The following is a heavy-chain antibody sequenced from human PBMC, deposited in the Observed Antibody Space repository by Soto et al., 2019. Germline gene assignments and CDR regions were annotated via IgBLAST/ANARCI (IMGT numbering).Heavy chain of an antibody. CDR3: AWLGSGQPY. J-gene: IGHJ4*02. CDR2: IIPIFGTA. CDR1: GGTFSSYA. V-gene: IGHV1-69*06. Sequence: ASGKVSCKASGGTFSSYAISWVRQAPGQGLEWMGGIIPIFGTANYAQKFQGRVTITADKSTSTAYMELSSLRSEDTAVYYCAWLGSGQPYWGQGTQVTVSS. D-gene: IGHD2-15*01.